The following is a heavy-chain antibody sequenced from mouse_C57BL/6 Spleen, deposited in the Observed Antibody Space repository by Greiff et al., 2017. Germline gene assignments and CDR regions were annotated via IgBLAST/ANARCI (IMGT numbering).Heavy chain of an antibody. CDR2: IWRGGST. Sequence: VQLQQSGPGLVQPSQSLSITCTVSGFSLTSYGVHWVRQSPGKGLEWLGVIWRGGSTDYNAAFMSRLSITKDNSKSQVFFKMNSLQADDTAIYYCAKSLSNWDGAMDYWGQGTSVTVSS. D-gene: IGHD4-1*01. CDR3: AKSLSNWDGAMDY. V-gene: IGHV2-5*01. J-gene: IGHJ4*01. CDR1: GFSLTSYG.